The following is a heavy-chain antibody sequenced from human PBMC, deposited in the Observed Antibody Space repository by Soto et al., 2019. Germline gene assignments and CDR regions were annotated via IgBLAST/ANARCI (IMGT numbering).Heavy chain of an antibody. CDR2: IIPLFGTP. CDR3: ESERVGEMATGGYFDY. V-gene: IGHV1-69*01. CDR1: GGTFSNGA. Sequence: QVQLVPSGAEVTKPGSSVKVSCKISGGTFSNGAFSWVRQAPGQGLEWMGGIIPLFGTPNYAPKFQGRVTNTADESSSTVYMELSRLTSEHTALYYCESERVGEMATGGYFDYRGQGTLVSVSS. J-gene: IGHJ4*02. D-gene: IGHD3-10*01.